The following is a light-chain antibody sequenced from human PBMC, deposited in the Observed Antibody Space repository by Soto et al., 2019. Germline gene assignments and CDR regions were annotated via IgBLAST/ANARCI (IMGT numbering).Light chain of an antibody. CDR1: HGINTS. Sequence: SPSAVSASIGDRLTITCQASHGINTSLAWYQQKPGKAPKLLIYAASNIQSGIPSRFSGSGSGTEFTLTISGLQPGDSATYYCQQYTSYFPTFGHGTKVDVK. V-gene: IGKV1-9*01. CDR2: AAS. J-gene: IGKJ1*01. CDR3: QQYTSYFPT.